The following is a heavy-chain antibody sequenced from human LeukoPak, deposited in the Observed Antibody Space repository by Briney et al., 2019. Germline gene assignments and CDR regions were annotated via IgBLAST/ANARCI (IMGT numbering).Heavy chain of an antibody. V-gene: IGHV3-11*04. CDR2: ISSSGSTI. J-gene: IGHJ4*02. Sequence: GGSLRLSCAASAFTFSDYYMSWIRQAPGKGLEWVSYISSSGSTIYYADSVKGRFTISRDNAKNSLYLQMNSLRAEDTAVYYCARVKVVPAATDGFDYWGQGTLVTVSS. CDR3: ARVKVVPAATDGFDY. D-gene: IGHD2-2*01. CDR1: AFTFSDYY.